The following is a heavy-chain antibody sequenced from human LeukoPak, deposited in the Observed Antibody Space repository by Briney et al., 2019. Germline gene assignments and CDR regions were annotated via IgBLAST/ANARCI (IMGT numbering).Heavy chain of an antibody. D-gene: IGHD6-13*01. Sequence: SVKVSCKASGGTFSSYAISWVRQAPGQGLEWMGRIIPILGIANYAQKFQGRVTITADKSTSTACMELSSLRSEDTAVYYCARDGIAAAGTFDYWGQGTLVTISS. J-gene: IGHJ4*02. V-gene: IGHV1-69*04. CDR3: ARDGIAAAGTFDY. CDR2: IIPILGIA. CDR1: GGTFSSYA.